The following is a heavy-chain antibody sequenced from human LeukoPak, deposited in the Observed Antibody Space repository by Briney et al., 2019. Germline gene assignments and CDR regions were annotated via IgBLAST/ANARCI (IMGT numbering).Heavy chain of an antibody. J-gene: IGHJ4*02. CDR3: VKGRSSDYGVTDY. CDR2: KKQDGSEK. D-gene: IGHD4-17*01. Sequence: PGGSLRLSCAVSGFTFNNYWMNWVRQAPGKGLEWVANKKQDGSEKYYVDSVKGRFTISRDNSKNTLYLQMNSLRAEDTAVYYCVKGRSSDYGVTDYWGQGTLVTVSS. V-gene: IGHV3-7*03. CDR1: GFTFNNYW.